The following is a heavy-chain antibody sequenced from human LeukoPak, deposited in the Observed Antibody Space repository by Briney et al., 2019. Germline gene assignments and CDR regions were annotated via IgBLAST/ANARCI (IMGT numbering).Heavy chain of an antibody. V-gene: IGHV3-30-3*01. CDR3: ARGSPQYSSGSGYGMDV. CDR1: GFTFSSYA. D-gene: IGHD6-19*01. Sequence: GGSLRLSCAASGFTFSSYALHWVRQAPGKGLEWVAVISYDGSNKYCADSVKGRFTISRDNSKNTLYLQMNSLRAEDTAVYYCARGSPQYSSGSGYGMDVWGQGTTVTVSS. CDR2: ISYDGSNK. J-gene: IGHJ6*02.